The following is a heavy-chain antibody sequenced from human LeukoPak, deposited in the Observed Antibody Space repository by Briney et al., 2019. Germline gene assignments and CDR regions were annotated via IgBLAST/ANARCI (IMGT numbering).Heavy chain of an antibody. CDR1: GGSISSYY. CDR3: AREGDYASGFDY. Sequence: PSETLSLTCTVSGGSISSYYWGWIRQPPGKGLEWIGSIYHSGYTYYNPSFKSRVTLSVDTSKKQLSLKLSSLTAADTTVYYCAREGDYASGFDYWGQGTLVTVSS. CDR2: IYHSGYT. J-gene: IGHJ4*02. V-gene: IGHV4-38-2*02. D-gene: IGHD3-10*01.